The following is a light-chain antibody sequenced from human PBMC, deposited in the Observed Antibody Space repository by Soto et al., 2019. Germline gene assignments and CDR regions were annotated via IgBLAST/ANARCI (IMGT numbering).Light chain of an antibody. Sequence: EIVLTQSPDTLSLSPGERATLSCRASQSVRSSLAWYQQKPGQAPRLLIYDASNRATGIPARFSGSGPGTDFTRNINSLEPEDLAVYYCQRRSNWPPEFTFRPGTKVDIK. CDR2: DAS. V-gene: IGKV3-11*01. CDR1: QSVRSS. J-gene: IGKJ3*01. CDR3: QRRSNWPPEFT.